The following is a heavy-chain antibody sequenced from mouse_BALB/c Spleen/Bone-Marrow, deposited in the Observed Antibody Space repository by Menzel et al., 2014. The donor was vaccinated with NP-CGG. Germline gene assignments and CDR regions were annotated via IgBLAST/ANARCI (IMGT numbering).Heavy chain of an antibody. D-gene: IGHD1-1*02. V-gene: IGHV14-3*02. CDR1: GFNIKDTY. CDR3: ARWEYYAMDY. Sequence: VQLKQSGAELVKPGASVKLSCTASGFNIKDTYMHWVKQRPEQGLEWIGRIDPANGNTKYDPKFQGKATITADTSSNTAYLQLSSLTSEDTAVYYCARWEYYAMDYWGQGTTLTVSS. J-gene: IGHJ2*01. CDR2: IDPANGNT.